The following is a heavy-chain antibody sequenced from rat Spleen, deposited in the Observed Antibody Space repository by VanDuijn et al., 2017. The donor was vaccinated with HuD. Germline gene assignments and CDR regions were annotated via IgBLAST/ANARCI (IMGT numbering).Heavy chain of an antibody. Sequence: EVHLQESGPGLVKPSQSLSLTCSVTGYSIKSRYRCNWIRKFPGNKLEWMGYINNAGSTNNNPSLKSRISMTRDTSKNQLFLQVNSVTTEDTATYYCARAYYNSGDYVMDAWGQGASVTVSS. CDR1: GYSIKSRYR. J-gene: IGHJ4*01. V-gene: IGHV3-3*01. CDR3: ARAYYNSGDYVMDA. CDR2: INNAGST. D-gene: IGHD1-1*01.